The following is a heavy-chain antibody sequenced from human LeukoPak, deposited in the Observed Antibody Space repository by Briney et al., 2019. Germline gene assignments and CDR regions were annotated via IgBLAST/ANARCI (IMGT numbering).Heavy chain of an antibody. CDR2: INPNSGGT. D-gene: IGHD2-2*01. V-gene: IGHV1-2*02. Sequence: ASVKVSCKASGYTFTGYYMHWVRQAPGQGREWMGWINPNSGGTNYAQKFQGRVTMTRDTSISTAYMELSRLRSDDTAVYYCARAVFRPAAVDYWGQGTLVTVSS. CDR1: GYTFTGYY. CDR3: ARAVFRPAAVDY. J-gene: IGHJ4*02.